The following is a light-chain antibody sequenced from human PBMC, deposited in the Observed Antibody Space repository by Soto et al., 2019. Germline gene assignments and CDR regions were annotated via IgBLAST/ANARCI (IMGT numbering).Light chain of an antibody. Sequence: QLTQSPSSLSASVGDRVTLTCRASQDINKFLAWFQQTPGKALKLLVYSASTLHSGVPSRFSGSGSGTDFALTISSLQPEDFATYYCQQLKTYPYTFGQGTRLDIK. CDR2: SAS. CDR3: QQLKTYPYT. J-gene: IGKJ2*01. CDR1: QDINKF. V-gene: IGKV1-9*01.